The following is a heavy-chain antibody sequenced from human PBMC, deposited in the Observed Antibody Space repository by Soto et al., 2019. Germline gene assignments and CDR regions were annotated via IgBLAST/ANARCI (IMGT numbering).Heavy chain of an antibody. V-gene: IGHV4-59*12. CDR2: IYYSGST. CDR3: AGELCHPQPAFEI. Sequence: LEPHALTKTVSGGSISNYYWSWIRQPQGKGLEWIGYIYYSGSTNYNPYLKGRVTISVDTSKNQFSLKLSSVTAAETAVYYCAGELCHPQPAFEIWGQGPM. J-gene: IGHJ3*02. CDR1: GGSISNYY.